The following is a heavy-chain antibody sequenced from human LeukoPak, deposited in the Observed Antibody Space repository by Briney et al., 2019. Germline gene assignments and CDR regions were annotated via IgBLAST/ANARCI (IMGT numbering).Heavy chain of an antibody. CDR2: ISYDGSNK. Sequence: PGRSLRLSCAASEFTFSSYGMHWVRQAPGKGLEWVAVISYDGSNKYYADSVKGRFTISRDNSKNPLYLQMNSLRAEDTAVYYCATSASRHCSSTSCYYYYGMDVWGQGTTVTVSS. D-gene: IGHD2-2*01. V-gene: IGHV3-30*03. CDR1: EFTFSSYG. J-gene: IGHJ6*02. CDR3: ATSASRHCSSTSCYYYYGMDV.